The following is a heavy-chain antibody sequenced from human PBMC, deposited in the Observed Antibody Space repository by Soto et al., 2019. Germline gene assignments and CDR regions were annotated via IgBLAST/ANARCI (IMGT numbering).Heavy chain of an antibody. J-gene: IGHJ2*01. Sequence: DVQLLESGGGLVEPGGSLTXSXXXSXXXXXTYXLXXXXXAPXXXPEXVXXXXXSGHHTHYADSVKGQFTTSRDKSKNTLSLKMNSLRVDDTAIYYCTKSDGCGGGACYTGTYYYFDVWGRGTLVTVSS. V-gene: IGHV3-23*01. CDR2: XXXSGHHT. CDR3: TKSDGCGGGACYTGTYYYFDV. CDR1: XXXXXTYX. D-gene: IGHD3-16*02.